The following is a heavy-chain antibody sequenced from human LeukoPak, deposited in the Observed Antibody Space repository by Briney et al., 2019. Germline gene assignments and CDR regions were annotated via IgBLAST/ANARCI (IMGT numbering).Heavy chain of an antibody. D-gene: IGHD3-9*01. V-gene: IGHV1-46*01. J-gene: IGHJ4*02. Sequence: ASVKVSCKASGYTFTSYYMHWVRQAPGQGLERMGIINPSGGSTSCAQKFQGRVTMTRDTSTSTVYMELSSLRSEDTAVYYCARDLVPTYYDILTGYHFDYWGQGTLVTVSS. CDR3: ARDLVPTYYDILTGYHFDY. CDR2: INPSGGST. CDR1: GYTFTSYY.